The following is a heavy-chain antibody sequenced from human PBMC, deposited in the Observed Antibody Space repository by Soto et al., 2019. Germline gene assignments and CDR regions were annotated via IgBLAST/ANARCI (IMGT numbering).Heavy chain of an antibody. CDR3: ARERGTTGIWYFDL. CDR1: GFTFSDYD. Sequence: EVQLVESGGGLVQPAGSLRLSCAASGFTFSDYDIHWVRQAAGKGLEWVSGIAISGDTNYAGSVTGRFTISRENARNSVYLQMNSLRAGDTAVYYCARERGTTGIWYFDLWGRGTLVTVSS. D-gene: IGHD1-7*01. CDR2: IAISGDT. V-gene: IGHV3-13*01. J-gene: IGHJ2*01.